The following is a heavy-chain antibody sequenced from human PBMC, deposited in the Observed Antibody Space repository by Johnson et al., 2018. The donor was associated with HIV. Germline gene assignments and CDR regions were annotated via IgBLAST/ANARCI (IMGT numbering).Heavy chain of an antibody. CDR1: GFTFDNYG. CDR2: INWNGGST. V-gene: IGHV3-20*04. J-gene: IGHJ3*02. Sequence: VQLVESGGGVVRPGGSLRLSCAASGFTFDNYGMSWVRQAPGKGLEWVSGINWNGGSTGYADSVKGRFTISRDNAKNPLYLQMNSLRGEDTALYYCARMVRYYYGSGSYYNVPWKDAFDIWGQGTMVTVSS. CDR3: ARMVRYYYGSGSYYNVPWKDAFDI. D-gene: IGHD3-10*01.